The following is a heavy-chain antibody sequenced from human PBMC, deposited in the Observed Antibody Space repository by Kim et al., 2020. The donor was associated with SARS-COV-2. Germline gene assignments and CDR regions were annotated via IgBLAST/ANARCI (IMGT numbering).Heavy chain of an antibody. CDR1: GFTFSSYS. D-gene: IGHD3-22*01. J-gene: IGHJ6*02. V-gene: IGHV3-21*01. CDR2: ISSSSSYI. Sequence: GGSLRLSCAASGFTFSSYSMNWVRQAPGKGLEWVSSISSSSSYIYYADSVKGRCTISRDNAKNSLYLQMNSMRAEDTAVYYCARGFTMIVVVSYYYYGMDGWVQGTTVTDSS. CDR3: ARGFTMIVVVSYYYYGMDG.